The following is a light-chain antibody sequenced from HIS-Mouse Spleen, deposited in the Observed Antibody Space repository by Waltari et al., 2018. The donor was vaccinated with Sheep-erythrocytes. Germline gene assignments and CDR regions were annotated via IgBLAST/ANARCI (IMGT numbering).Light chain of an antibody. V-gene: IGLV2-11*01. J-gene: IGLJ1*01. CDR2: DVS. Sequence: QSALTQPRSVSGSPGQSVTISCTGTTSDAGGYNYASWYQHHPGKAPKLMIYDVSKRPSGVPDRFSGSKSGNTASLTISGLQAEDEADYYCCSYAGSYNHVFATGTKVTVL. CDR3: CSYAGSYNHV. CDR1: TSDAGGYNY.